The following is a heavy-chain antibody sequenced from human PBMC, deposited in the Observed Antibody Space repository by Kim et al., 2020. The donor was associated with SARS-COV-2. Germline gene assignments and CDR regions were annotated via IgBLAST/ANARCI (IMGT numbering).Heavy chain of an antibody. V-gene: IGHV5-10-1*01. Sequence: GESLKISCKGSGYSFSSYWISWVRQMPGKGLEWMGRIDPGDSYTNYSPSFQGHVTISADKSISTAYLQWSSLKASDTAMYYCARHGRYYDSSGYPRNDAFDIWGPGTMVTVSS. J-gene: IGHJ3*02. CDR2: IDPGDSYT. CDR3: ARHGRYYDSSGYPRNDAFDI. D-gene: IGHD3-22*01. CDR1: GYSFSSYW.